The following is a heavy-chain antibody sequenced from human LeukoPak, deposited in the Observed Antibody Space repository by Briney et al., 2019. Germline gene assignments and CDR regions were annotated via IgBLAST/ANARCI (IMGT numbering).Heavy chain of an antibody. Sequence: GGSLRLSCAVSGFTFSSYDMSWIRQAPGKGLEWVAVISYDGSNKYYADSVKGRFTISRDNSKNTLYLQMNSLRAEDTAVYYCAKAGGSQGDDNWFHPWGQGTLVTVSS. V-gene: IGHV3-30*18. CDR1: GFTFSSYD. CDR3: AKAGGSQGDDNWFHP. J-gene: IGHJ5*02. CDR2: ISYDGSNK. D-gene: IGHD1-26*01.